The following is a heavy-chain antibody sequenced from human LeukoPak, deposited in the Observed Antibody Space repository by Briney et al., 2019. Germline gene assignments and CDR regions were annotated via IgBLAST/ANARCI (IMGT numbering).Heavy chain of an antibody. CDR1: GYTFTGYY. J-gene: IGHJ4*02. CDR3: ARDGPSGVTIFGVVESRAGDY. CDR2: INPNSGGT. Sequence: ASVKVSCKASGYTFTGYYMHWVRRAPGQGLEWMGWINPNSGGTNYAQKFQGRVTMTRDTSISTAHMELSRLRSDDTAVYYCARDGPSGVTIFGVVESRAGDYWGQGTLVTVSS. V-gene: IGHV1-2*02. D-gene: IGHD3-3*01.